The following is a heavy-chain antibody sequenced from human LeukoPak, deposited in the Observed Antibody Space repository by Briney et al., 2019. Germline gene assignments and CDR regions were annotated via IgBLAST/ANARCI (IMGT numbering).Heavy chain of an antibody. CDR3: ARAGPIRYCSGGSCCSTFDY. Sequence: PSQTLSLTCTVSGGSISSGGYYWGWLRQHPGKGLEWLGYIYYSGSTYYNPSLKSRVTISVDTSKNQFSLKLSSVTAADTAVYYCARAGPIRYCSGGSCCSTFDYWGQGTLVTVSS. CDR2: IYYSGST. V-gene: IGHV4-31*03. J-gene: IGHJ4*02. D-gene: IGHD2-15*01. CDR1: GGSISSGGYY.